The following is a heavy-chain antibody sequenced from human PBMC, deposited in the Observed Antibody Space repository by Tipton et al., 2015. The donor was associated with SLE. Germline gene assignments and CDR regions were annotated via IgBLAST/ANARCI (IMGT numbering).Heavy chain of an antibody. D-gene: IGHD4-17*01. V-gene: IGHV4-59*01. Sequence: TLSLTCTVSGGSISSYYWSWIRQPPGKGLEWIGYIYYSGSTNYNPSLKSRVTISVDTSKNQFSLKPSSVTAADTAVYYCARDLRFGNGLRLLTGYGMDIWGQGTTVTVSS. CDR1: GGSISSYY. J-gene: IGHJ6*02. CDR2: IYYSGST. CDR3: ARDLRFGNGLRLLTGYGMDI.